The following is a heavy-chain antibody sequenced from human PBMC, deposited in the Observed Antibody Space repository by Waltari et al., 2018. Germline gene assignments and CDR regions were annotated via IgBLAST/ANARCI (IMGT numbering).Heavy chain of an antibody. J-gene: IGHJ4*02. CDR3: ARVGGDSSEN. V-gene: IGHV4-34*01. CDR2: INHSGST. Sequence: QVQLQQWGAGLLKPSETLSLTCAVYGGSFSGYYWSWIRQPPGKGLEWIGEINHSGSTNYNPSLKSRFTISVDTSKNQFSLKLSSVTAADTAVYYCARVGGDSSENWGQGTLVTVSS. D-gene: IGHD3-22*01. CDR1: GGSFSGYY.